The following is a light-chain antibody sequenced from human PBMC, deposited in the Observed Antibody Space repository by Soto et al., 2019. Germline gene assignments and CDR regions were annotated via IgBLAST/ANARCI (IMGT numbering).Light chain of an antibody. V-gene: IGLV2-14*01. J-gene: IGLJ2*01. CDR1: SSDVGIYKY. CDR2: EVT. Sequence: QSVLTQPASVSGSPGQSITISCTGTSSDVGIYKYVSWYQQHPGKAPNLMIYEVTNRPSGVSNRFSGSKSGNTASLTISGLQAEDEADYYCISYTSSRTVVFGGGTKLTFL. CDR3: ISYTSSRTVV.